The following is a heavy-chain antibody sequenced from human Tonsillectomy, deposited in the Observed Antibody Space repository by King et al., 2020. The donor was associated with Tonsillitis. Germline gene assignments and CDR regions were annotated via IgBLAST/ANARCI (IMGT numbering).Heavy chain of an antibody. V-gene: IGHV4-39*01. CDR2: IYYSGST. Sequence: QLQESGPGLVKPSETLSLTCTVSGGSISSSTYFWGWIRQPPGKGLEWIGSIYYSGSTYYNPSLKSRVTISVDTSKNQFFLKLSSVTAADTAVYYCGLGWYFDLWGRGTLVTVSS. CDR3: GLGWYFDL. J-gene: IGHJ2*01. D-gene: IGHD3-10*01. CDR1: GGSISSSTYF.